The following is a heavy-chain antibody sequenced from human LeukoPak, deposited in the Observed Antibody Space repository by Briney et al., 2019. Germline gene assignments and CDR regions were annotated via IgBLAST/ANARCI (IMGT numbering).Heavy chain of an antibody. V-gene: IGHV3-66*02. Sequence: PGGSLRLSCAASGFTVSSNYMSWVRHAPRKGLECVSVIYRTGDIYYADSVKGRFTISRDNVENTLYLQMSSLRPEDTAIYYCARVRSGSHRCFDLWGRGTLVTVSS. CDR2: IYRTGDI. D-gene: IGHD1-26*01. J-gene: IGHJ2*01. CDR1: GFTVSSNY. CDR3: ARVRSGSHRCFDL.